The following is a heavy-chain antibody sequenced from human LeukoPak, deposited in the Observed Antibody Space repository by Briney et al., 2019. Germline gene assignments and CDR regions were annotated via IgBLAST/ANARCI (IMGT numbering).Heavy chain of an antibody. J-gene: IGHJ4*02. CDR1: GFRFDDHG. Sequence: GGSLRLSCEASGFRFDDHGMSWVRQAPGKGLEWVSGINWDGASTGYGDSVKGRFTISRDNAKNSLYLQMNSLRAEDTALYYCAGGDRNGWYFDYWGQGVLVTVSS. D-gene: IGHD6-19*01. V-gene: IGHV3-20*04. CDR3: AGGDRNGWYFDY. CDR2: INWDGAST.